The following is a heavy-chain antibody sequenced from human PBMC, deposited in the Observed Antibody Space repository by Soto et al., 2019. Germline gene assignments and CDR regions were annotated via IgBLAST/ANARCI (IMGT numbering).Heavy chain of an antibody. V-gene: IGHV1-69*13. CDR2: IIPIFGTA. CDR1: GGTFSSYA. J-gene: IGHJ4*02. D-gene: IGHD3-9*01. CDR3: ASYYDILTVPDY. Sequence: GASVKVSCKASGGTFSSYAISWVRQAPGQGLEWMGGIIPIFGTANYAQKFQGRVTITADESTSTAYMELSSLRSEDTAVYYCASYYDILTVPDYWGQGTLVTVSS.